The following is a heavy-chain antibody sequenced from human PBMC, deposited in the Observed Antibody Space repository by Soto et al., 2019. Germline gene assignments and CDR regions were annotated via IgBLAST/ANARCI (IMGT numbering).Heavy chain of an antibody. CDR2: IWYDGSDK. D-gene: IGHD3-22*01. Sequence: GGSLRLSCAASGFTFNNYGMHWVRQAPGKGLEWVAVIWYDGSDKYYAGSVKGRFTISRDNSKNTLSLQMNSLRAEDTAVYYCARDPKGYDSSGYYADYWGQGTLVTVSS. CDR1: GFTFNNYG. J-gene: IGHJ4*02. V-gene: IGHV3-33*01. CDR3: ARDPKGYDSSGYYADY.